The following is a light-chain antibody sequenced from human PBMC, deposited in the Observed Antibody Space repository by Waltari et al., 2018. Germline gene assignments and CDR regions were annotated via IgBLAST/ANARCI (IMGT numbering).Light chain of an antibody. Sequence: IQMTHSPSPLSASVGARVTITCQTSQYIDNHLKLYQHKPGHAPNVLIVAASNLEMGVPSRVWGRGFGIEFTLTINSLQPEDIGTYYCQQYDNLPLTFGGGTKAEL. CDR3: QQYDNLPLT. CDR2: AAS. V-gene: IGKV1-33*01. J-gene: IGKJ4*01. CDR1: QYIDNH.